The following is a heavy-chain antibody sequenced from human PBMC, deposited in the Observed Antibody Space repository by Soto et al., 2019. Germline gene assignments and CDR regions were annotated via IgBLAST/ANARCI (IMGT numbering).Heavy chain of an antibody. D-gene: IGHD3-10*01. V-gene: IGHV3-9*01. CDR2: ISWNSGSI. Sequence: GGSLRLSCAASGFTFDDYAMHWVRQAPGKGLEWVSGISWNSGSIGYADSVKGRFTISRDNAKNSLYLQMNSLRAEDTALYYCAKDPFYDPLERGSGSYGFDYWGQGTLVTVSS. J-gene: IGHJ4*02. CDR3: AKDPFYDPLERGSGSYGFDY. CDR1: GFTFDDYA.